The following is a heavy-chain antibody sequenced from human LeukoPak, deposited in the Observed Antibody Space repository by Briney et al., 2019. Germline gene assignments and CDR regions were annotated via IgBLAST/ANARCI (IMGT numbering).Heavy chain of an antibody. CDR3: TGEGYYDSSGYSDAFDI. Sequence: GRSLRLSCTASGFTFGDYAMSWVRQGPGKELEWVGFIRSKAYGGTTEYAASVKGRFTISRDDSKSIAHLEMNSLKTEETAVYYCTGEGYYDSSGYSDAFDIWGQGTMVTVSS. CDR1: GFTFGDYA. V-gene: IGHV3-49*04. CDR2: IRSKAYGGTT. J-gene: IGHJ3*02. D-gene: IGHD3-22*01.